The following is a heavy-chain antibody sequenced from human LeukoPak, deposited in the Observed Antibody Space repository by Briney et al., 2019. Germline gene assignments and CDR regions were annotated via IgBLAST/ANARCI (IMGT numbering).Heavy chain of an antibody. CDR1: GFTFSSYA. Sequence: GGSLRLSCAASGFTFSSYAMSWVRQAPGKGLEWVSAISGSGGSTYYAASVKGRFTSPRDNSKNTLYLQMNSLRAEDTAVYYCAKEGCSGGSCYAHYYYYGMDVWGQGTTVTVSS. D-gene: IGHD2-15*01. CDR2: ISGSGGST. J-gene: IGHJ6*02. CDR3: AKEGCSGGSCYAHYYYYGMDV. V-gene: IGHV3-23*01.